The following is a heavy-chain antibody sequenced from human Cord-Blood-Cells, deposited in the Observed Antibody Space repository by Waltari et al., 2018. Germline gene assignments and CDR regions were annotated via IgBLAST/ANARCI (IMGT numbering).Heavy chain of an antibody. CDR1: GGSISSSSYY. CDR2: IYYSGST. Sequence: QLQLQESGPGLVKPSETLSLTCTVSGGSISSSSYYWGWLRPPPGKGLEWIGSIYYSGSTYYNPSLKSRVTISVDTSKNQFSLKLSSVTAADTAVYYCARPGSGSYYGYFQHWGQGTLVTVSS. J-gene: IGHJ1*01. CDR3: ARPGSGSYYGYFQH. V-gene: IGHV4-39*01. D-gene: IGHD1-26*01.